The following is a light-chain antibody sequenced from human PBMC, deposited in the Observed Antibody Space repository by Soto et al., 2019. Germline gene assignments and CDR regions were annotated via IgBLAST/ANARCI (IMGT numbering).Light chain of an antibody. CDR2: GAS. CDR1: QSVSSSY. CDR3: QQYGSSPWT. J-gene: IGKJ1*01. Sequence: EIVITQSPATPSVSPGERAPLPCRASQSVSSSYLAWYQQKPGQAPRLLFYGASSRATGIPDRFSGSGSGTDFTLTISRLEPEDFAVYYCQQYGSSPWTFGQGTKVDIK. V-gene: IGKV3-20*01.